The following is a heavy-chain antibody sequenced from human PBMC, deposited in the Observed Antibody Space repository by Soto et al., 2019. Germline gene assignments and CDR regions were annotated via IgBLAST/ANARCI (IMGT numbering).Heavy chain of an antibody. Sequence: ASVKVSCKASGGTFSSYAISWVRQAPGQGLEWMGGIIPIFGTANYAQKFQGRVTITADKSTSTAYMELSSLRSEDTAVYYCARYIVVVPAAIHWLDPCGQGTLVTVYS. J-gene: IGHJ5*02. V-gene: IGHV1-69*06. CDR3: ARYIVVVPAAIHWLDP. D-gene: IGHD2-2*02. CDR2: IIPIFGTA. CDR1: GGTFSSYA.